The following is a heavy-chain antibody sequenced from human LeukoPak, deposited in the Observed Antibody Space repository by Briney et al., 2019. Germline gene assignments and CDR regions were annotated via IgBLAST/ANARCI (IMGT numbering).Heavy chain of an antibody. CDR3: ARSSGWYPVDY. CDR1: GYIFIGYY. D-gene: IGHD6-19*01. V-gene: IGHV1-2*02. CDR2: INPNTGDT. Sequence: GASVKVSCKASGYIFIGYYIHWVRQAPGQGLEYMGWINPNTGDTDSSQNFQGRVTMTSDTSISTVYMELSSLRSEDTAVYYCARSSGWYPVDYWGQGTLVTVSS. J-gene: IGHJ4*02.